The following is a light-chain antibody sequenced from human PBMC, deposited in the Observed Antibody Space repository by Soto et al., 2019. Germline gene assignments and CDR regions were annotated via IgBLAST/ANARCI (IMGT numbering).Light chain of an antibody. CDR3: QQRSNWPPIT. CDR2: DAS. CDR1: QSVSRY. J-gene: IGKJ5*01. V-gene: IGKV3-11*01. Sequence: GLSQSLATLSLSHGERATLSCRASQSVSRYLAWYQQKPGQAPRLLIYDASNRATGIPARFSGSGSGTDFTLTISSLEPEDFAVYYCQQRSNWPPITFGQGTRLEIK.